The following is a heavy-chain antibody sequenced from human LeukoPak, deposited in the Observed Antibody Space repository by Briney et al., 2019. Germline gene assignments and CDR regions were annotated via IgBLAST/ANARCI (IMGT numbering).Heavy chain of an antibody. D-gene: IGHD3-22*01. CDR3: AGSYDSSGYYDY. Sequence: SETLSLTCTVSGGSVSSSGYCWGWIRQSPVKGLEWVGLICYDGNTYYSPSLESRVTISVDTSKNQFSLKLSSVTAADTAVYYCAGSYDSSGYYDYWGQGTLVTVSS. CDR2: ICYDGNT. V-gene: IGHV4-39*07. CDR1: GGSVSSSGYC. J-gene: IGHJ4*02.